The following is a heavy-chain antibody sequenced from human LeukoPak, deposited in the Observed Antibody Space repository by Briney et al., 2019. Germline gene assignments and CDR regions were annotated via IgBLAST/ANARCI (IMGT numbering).Heavy chain of an antibody. CDR1: GYTFTGYY. D-gene: IGHD2/OR15-2a*01. V-gene: IGHV5-10-1*01. CDR3: ARTLLLSTPYYFDY. CDR2: IDPSDSYT. Sequence: KVSCKASGYTFTGYYMHWVRQAPGQGLEWMGRIDPSDSYTNYSPSFQGHVTISADKSISTAYLQWSSLKASDTAMYYCARTLLLSTPYYFDYWGQGTLVTVSS. J-gene: IGHJ4*02.